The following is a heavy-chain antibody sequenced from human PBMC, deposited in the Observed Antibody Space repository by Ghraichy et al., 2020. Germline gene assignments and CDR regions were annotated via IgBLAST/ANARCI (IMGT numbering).Heavy chain of an antibody. CDR3: ARAWDDFPGSYQYGMDV. J-gene: IGHJ6*02. Sequence: SETLSLTCTVSGGSISSYYWSWIRQPPGKGLEWIGYIYYSGSTNYNPSLKSRVTISVDTSKNQFSLKLSSVTAADTAVYYCARAWDDFPGSYQYGMDVWGQGTTVTVSS. D-gene: IGHD3-3*01. CDR1: GGSISSYY. V-gene: IGHV4-59*01. CDR2: IYYSGST.